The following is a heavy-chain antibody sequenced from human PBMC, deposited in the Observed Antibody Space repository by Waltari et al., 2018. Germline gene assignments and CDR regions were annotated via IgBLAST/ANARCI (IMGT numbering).Heavy chain of an antibody. V-gene: IGHV3-15*01. J-gene: IGHJ4*02. D-gene: IGHD3-3*01. Sequence: EVQLVESGGGLVKPGGSLRLSCAASGFTFSNAWMSWVRQAPGKGLGGVGRIKSKTEGGTTDYAAPVKGRVTISRDDSENTLYLQMNSLKTEDTAVYYCATLFGDFWSGYFFDYWGQGTLVTVSA. CDR2: IKSKTEGGTT. CDR1: GFTFSNAW. CDR3: ATLFGDFWSGYFFDY.